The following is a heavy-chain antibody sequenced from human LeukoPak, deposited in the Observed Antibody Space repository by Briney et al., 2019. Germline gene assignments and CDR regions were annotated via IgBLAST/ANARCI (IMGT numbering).Heavy chain of an antibody. J-gene: IGHJ4*02. Sequence: SETLSLTCTVSGGSISSYYWSWIRQPPGKGLEWIGYIYYSGSTNYNRSLKSRVTISVDTSKNQFSLKLSSVTAADTAVYYCARRGYSYNFDYWGQGTLVTVSS. CDR3: ARRGYSYNFDY. D-gene: IGHD5-18*01. CDR1: GGSISSYY. CDR2: IYYSGST. V-gene: IGHV4-59*08.